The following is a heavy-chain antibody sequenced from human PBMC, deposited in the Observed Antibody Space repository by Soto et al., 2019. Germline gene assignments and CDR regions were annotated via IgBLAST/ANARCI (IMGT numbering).Heavy chain of an antibody. V-gene: IGHV4-31*03. CDR1: GGSISSGGYY. J-gene: IGHJ4*02. Sequence: QVQLQESGPGLVKPSQTLSLTCTVSGGSISSGGYYWSWIRQHPGKGLEWNGYIYYSGSTYYNPSLKRRVTISVDTSKNQFSLKLSSVTAADTAVYYCATWTTVTSYYFDYWVQGTLVTVSS. D-gene: IGHD4-17*01. CDR2: IYYSGST. CDR3: ATWTTVTSYYFDY.